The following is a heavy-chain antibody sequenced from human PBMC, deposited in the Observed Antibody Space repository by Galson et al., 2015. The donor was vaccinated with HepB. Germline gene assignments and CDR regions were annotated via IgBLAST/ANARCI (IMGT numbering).Heavy chain of an antibody. CDR1: GFTFSSYG. D-gene: IGHD2-2*02. V-gene: IGHV3-33*01. Sequence: SLRLSCAASGFTFSSYGMHWVRQAPGKGLEWVAVIWYDGSNKYYADSVKGRFTISRDNSKNTLYLQMNSLRAEDTAVYYCARDPRSVPAAILDYWGQGTLVTVSS. CDR3: ARDPRSVPAAILDY. CDR2: IWYDGSNK. J-gene: IGHJ4*02.